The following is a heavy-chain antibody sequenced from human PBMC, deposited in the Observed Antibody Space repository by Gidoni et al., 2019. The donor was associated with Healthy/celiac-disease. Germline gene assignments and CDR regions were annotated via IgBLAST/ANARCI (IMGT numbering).Heavy chain of an antibody. V-gene: IGHV3-15*01. CDR1: GFTFSNAW. Sequence: EVQLVESGGGLVKPGGSLRLSCAASGFTFSNAWMSWVRQAPGKGLEWVGRIKSKTDGGTTDYAAPVKGRFTISRDDSKNTLYLQMNSLKTEDTAVYYCRTSSDFWSGDYTPDYWGQGTLVTVSS. J-gene: IGHJ4*02. CDR2: IKSKTDGGTT. CDR3: RTSSDFWSGDYTPDY. D-gene: IGHD3-3*01.